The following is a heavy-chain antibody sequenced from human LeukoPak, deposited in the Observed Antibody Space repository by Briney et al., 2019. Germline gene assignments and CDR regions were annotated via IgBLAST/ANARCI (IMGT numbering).Heavy chain of an antibody. V-gene: IGHV1-46*01. D-gene: IGHD3-10*01. Sequence: ASVKVSCKASGYTFTSYYMHWVRQTPGQGLEWMGLINPSGGSTSYPQKFQGRVTMTRDTSTSTVYIELSSLRSEDKGVYYCAWNSSGSHDAFDIRGQGKMVTVPS. J-gene: IGHJ3*02. CDR3: AWNSSGSHDAFDI. CDR1: GYTFTSYY. CDR2: INPSGGST.